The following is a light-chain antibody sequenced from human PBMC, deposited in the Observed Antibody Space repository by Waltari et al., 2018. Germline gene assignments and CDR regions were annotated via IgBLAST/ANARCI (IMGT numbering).Light chain of an antibody. CDR2: WAS. CDR3: QQYYNTPYT. J-gene: IGKJ2*01. CDR1: HGLSFTSNKKNY. V-gene: IGKV4-1*01. Sequence: DIVMTQSPDSLAVSLGWTATISCKSRHGLSFTSNKKNYLAWYQQKPGQPPKRLLYWASTRESGVPDRFSGSGSGTDFTLTIFSLQAEDVAVYYCQQYYNTPYTFGRGTKVEI.